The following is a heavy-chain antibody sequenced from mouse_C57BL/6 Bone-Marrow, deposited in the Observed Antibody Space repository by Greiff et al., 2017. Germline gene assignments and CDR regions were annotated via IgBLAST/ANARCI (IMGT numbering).Heavy chain of an antibody. CDR1: GFTFSSSA. D-gene: IGHD1-1*01. CDR2: ISDGGSYT. Sequence: EVMLVESGGGLVKPGGSLKLSCAASGFTFSSSAMYWVRQTPEKRLEWVATISDGGSYTYYTDKVKGRFTISRDKAKNNLYLQLSHLKSEDTAMYYCGREGGSSSVDYWGQGTTLTVSS. CDR3: GREGGSSSVDY. V-gene: IGHV5-4*01. J-gene: IGHJ2*01.